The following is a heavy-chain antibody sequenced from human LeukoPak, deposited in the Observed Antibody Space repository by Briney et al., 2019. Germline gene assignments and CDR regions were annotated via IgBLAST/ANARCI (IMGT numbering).Heavy chain of an antibody. CDR2: ISYDGSNK. V-gene: IGHV3-30-3*01. J-gene: IGHJ4*02. CDR3: ARDEYYYDSSGYIVDY. CDR1: GFTFSSYA. Sequence: GESLRLSCAASGFTFSSYAMHWVRQAPGKGLEWVAVISYDGSNKYYADSVKGRFTISRDNSKNTLYLQMNSLRAEDTAVYYCARDEYYYDSSGYIVDYWGQGTLVTVSS. D-gene: IGHD3-22*01.